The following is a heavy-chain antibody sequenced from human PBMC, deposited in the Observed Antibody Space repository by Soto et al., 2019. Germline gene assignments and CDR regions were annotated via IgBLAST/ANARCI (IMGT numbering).Heavy chain of an antibody. CDR3: ARLNREFRVY. J-gene: IGHJ4*02. CDR2: IDPSDSYT. Sequence: PGESLKISCNGSGYIFTSYWISWVRQMPGKGLEWMGRIDPSDSYTNYSPSFQGHVTISADKSISTAYLQWSSLKALDTAMYYCARLNREFRVYWGQGTLVTVSS. V-gene: IGHV5-10-1*01. D-gene: IGHD3-10*01. CDR1: GYIFTSYW.